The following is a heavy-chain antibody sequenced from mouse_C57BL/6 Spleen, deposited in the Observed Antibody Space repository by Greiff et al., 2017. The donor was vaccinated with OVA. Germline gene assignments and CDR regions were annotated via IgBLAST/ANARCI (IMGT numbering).Heavy chain of an antibody. CDR2: IDPNSGGT. V-gene: IGHV1-72*01. Sequence: QVQLKQPGAELVKPGASVKLSCKASGYTFTSYWMHWVKQRPGRGLEWIGRIDPNSGGTKYNEKFKSKATLTVDKPSSTAYMQLSSLTSEDSAVYYCARGGTTVVATGYFDYWGQGTTLTVSS. CDR1: GYTFTSYW. J-gene: IGHJ2*01. D-gene: IGHD1-1*01. CDR3: ARGGTTVVATGYFDY.